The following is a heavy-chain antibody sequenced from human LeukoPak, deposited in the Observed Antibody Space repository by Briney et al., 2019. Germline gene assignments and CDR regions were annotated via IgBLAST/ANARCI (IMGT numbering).Heavy chain of an antibody. Sequence: ASVKVSCKASGYTFTGYYMHWVRQAPGQGREWMGGIIPIFGTANYAQKFQGRVTITADKSTSTAYMELSSLRSEDTAVYYCARDCFSSTCYDYWGQGTLVTVSS. D-gene: IGHD2-2*01. CDR3: ARDCFSSTCYDY. CDR2: IIPIFGTA. J-gene: IGHJ4*02. CDR1: GYTFTGYY. V-gene: IGHV1-69*06.